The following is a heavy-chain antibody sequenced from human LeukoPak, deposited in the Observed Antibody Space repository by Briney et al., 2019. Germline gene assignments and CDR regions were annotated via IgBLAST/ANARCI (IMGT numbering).Heavy chain of an antibody. CDR1: GGSISSYY. CDR2: TSYSGST. CDR3: ARTVSGDYYGMDV. Sequence: SETLSLTCTVSGGSISSYYWSWIRQPPGKGLEWIGYTSYSGSTNYNPSLKSRVTMSVDTSKDQFCLRLISVTAADTAVYYCARTVSGDYYGMDVWGQGTTVTVSS. J-gene: IGHJ6*02. D-gene: IGHD1-26*01. V-gene: IGHV4-59*08.